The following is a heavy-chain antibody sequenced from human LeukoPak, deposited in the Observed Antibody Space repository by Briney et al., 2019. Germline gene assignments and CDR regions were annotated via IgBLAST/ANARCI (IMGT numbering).Heavy chain of an antibody. CDR1: GSRFTSYW. Sequence: APLKISCKGSGSRFTSYWIGWVRRRPGKGLGWMGISYPGDSDNRYSPSFQGEVTISADKSINTAYLQWSSLKASDTAMYYCAITAGAVGHFDYWGQGTLVTVSS. V-gene: IGHV5-51*01. CDR3: AITAGAVGHFDY. CDR2: SYPGDSDN. D-gene: IGHD1-26*01. J-gene: IGHJ4*02.